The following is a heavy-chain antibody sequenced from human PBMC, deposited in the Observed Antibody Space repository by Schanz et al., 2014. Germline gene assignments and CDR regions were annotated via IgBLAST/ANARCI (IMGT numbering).Heavy chain of an antibody. D-gene: IGHD4-17*01. J-gene: IGHJ3*02. CDR2: ISYDGSNK. Sequence: QVQLVESGGGVVQPGRSLRLSCAAYGFTLSSYAMHWVRQAPGKGLEWVAVISYDGSNKYYADSVKGRFTISRDNSKNTLYLQMNTLRAEDTAVYYCARDRGHGDLPGDIWGQGTMVTVSS. V-gene: IGHV3-30-3*01. CDR3: ARDRGHGDLPGDI. CDR1: GFTLSSYA.